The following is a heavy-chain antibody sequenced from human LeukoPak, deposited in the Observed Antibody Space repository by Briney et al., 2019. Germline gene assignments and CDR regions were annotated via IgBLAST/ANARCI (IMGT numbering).Heavy chain of an antibody. D-gene: IGHD2-2*01. CDR2: ISGSGGST. CDR1: GFTFSSYA. CDR3: AKDGVYCSSTSCYYYYGMDV. J-gene: IGHJ6*02. V-gene: IGHV3-23*01. Sequence: PGGSLRLSCAASGFTFSSYAMSWVRQAPGKGLEWVSAISGSGGSTYYADSVKGRFTIPRDNSKNTLYLQMNSLRAEDTAVYYCAKDGVYCSSTSCYYYYGMDVWGQGTTVTVSS.